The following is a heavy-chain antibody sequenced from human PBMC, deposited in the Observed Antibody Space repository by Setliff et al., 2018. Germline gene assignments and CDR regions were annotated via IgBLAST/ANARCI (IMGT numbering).Heavy chain of an antibody. D-gene: IGHD6-13*01. Sequence: AASVKVSCKASGATFSSYGISWVRQAPGQGLEWMGGTIPMFGTTEYAQKFQGRLTIITDESTNTAYMELSRLRSDDTAVYYCASGTSSSSWPEYFQHWGQGTLVTSPQ. CDR1: GATFSSYG. CDR3: ASGTSSSSWPEYFQH. CDR2: TIPMFGTT. V-gene: IGHV1-69*05. J-gene: IGHJ1*01.